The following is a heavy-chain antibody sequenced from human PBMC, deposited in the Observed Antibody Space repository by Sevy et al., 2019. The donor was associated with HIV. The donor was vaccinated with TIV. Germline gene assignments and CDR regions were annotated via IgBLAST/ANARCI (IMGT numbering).Heavy chain of an antibody. CDR2: ISGSGGST. D-gene: IGHD3-3*01. CDR1: GFTFSSYA. Sequence: GGSLRLSCAASGFTFSSYAMSWVRQAPGKGLEWVSAISGSGGSTYYADSVKGRFTISRDNSKNTLYLQMNSLRAEDTAVYYCARVPITIFGVVIQSYYFDYWGQGTLVTVSS. CDR3: ARVPITIFGVVIQSYYFDY. V-gene: IGHV3-23*01. J-gene: IGHJ4*02.